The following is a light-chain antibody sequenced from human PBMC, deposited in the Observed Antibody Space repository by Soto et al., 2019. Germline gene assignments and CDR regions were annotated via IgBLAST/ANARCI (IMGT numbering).Light chain of an antibody. CDR2: DVS. CDR1: SSDVGGYNY. V-gene: IGLV2-14*03. CDR3: SSYTSTSTVV. Sequence: QSALTQPASVSGSPGQSITISCTGTSSDVGGYNYVSWYQHHPGKAPKLMIYDVSNRPSGVSNGFSGSKSDNTASLTISGLQAEDEADYYCSSYTSTSTVVFGGGTKLTVL. J-gene: IGLJ2*01.